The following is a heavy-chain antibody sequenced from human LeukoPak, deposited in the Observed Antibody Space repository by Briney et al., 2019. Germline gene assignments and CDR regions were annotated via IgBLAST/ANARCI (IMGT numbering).Heavy chain of an antibody. CDR1: GGTFSSYA. J-gene: IGHJ4*02. Sequence: GASVKVSCKASGGTFSSYAISWVRQAPGQGLEWMGGIIPIFGTANYAQKFQGRVTITADESTSTAYIELSSLRSEDTAVYYCASTHSSIAAAGTFNYWGQGTLVTVSS. CDR2: IIPIFGTA. V-gene: IGHV1-69*13. D-gene: IGHD6-13*01. CDR3: ASTHSSIAAAGTFNY.